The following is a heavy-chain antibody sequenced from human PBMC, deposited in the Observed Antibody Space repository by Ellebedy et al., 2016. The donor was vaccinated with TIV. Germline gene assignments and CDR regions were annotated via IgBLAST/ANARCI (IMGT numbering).Heavy chain of an antibody. CDR2: ISAYNGNT. CDR1: GYTFTSYG. Sequence: ASVKVSXXASGYTFTSYGISWVRQAPGQGLEWMGWISAYNGNTNYAQKLQGRVTMTTDTSTSTAYMELRSLRSDDTAVYYCARDNSGSSSWYGRPYWYFDLWGRGTLVTVSS. CDR3: ARDNSGSSSWYGRPYWYFDL. D-gene: IGHD6-13*01. V-gene: IGHV1-18*01. J-gene: IGHJ2*01.